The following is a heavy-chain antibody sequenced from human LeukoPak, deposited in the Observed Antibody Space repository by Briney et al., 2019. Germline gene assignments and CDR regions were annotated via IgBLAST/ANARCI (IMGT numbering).Heavy chain of an antibody. CDR1: GFSFSSYW. V-gene: IGHV3-7*01. CDR2: IKQDGGET. J-gene: IGHJ4*02. Sequence: GGALRLSCVGSGFSFSSYWMSWVRKAPGKGLKGVPNIKQDGGETHYVDSVRGRFTISRDNAKNSLYLHMNSLRAEDTAVYYCARDLPYYDSSGYPDYWGQGTLVTVSS. D-gene: IGHD3-22*01. CDR3: ARDLPYYDSSGYPDY.